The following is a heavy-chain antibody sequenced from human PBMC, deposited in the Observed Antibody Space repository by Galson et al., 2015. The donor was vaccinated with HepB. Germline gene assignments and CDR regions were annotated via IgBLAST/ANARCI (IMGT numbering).Heavy chain of an antibody. CDR1: GFTFSSYG. J-gene: IGHJ4*02. V-gene: IGHV3-30*02. CDR2: IRYDGSNK. CDR3: AKDRSSSWSRRRYFDY. Sequence: SLRLSCAASGFTFSSYGMHWVRQAPGKGLEWVAFIRYDGSNKYYADSVKGRFTISRDNSKNTLYLQMNSLRAEDTAVYYCAKDRSSSWSRRRYFDYWGQGTLVTVSS. D-gene: IGHD6-13*01.